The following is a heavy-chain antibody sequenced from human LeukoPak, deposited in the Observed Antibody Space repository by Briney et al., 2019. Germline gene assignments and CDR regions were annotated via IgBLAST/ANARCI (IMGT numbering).Heavy chain of an antibody. CDR3: AREPRDGGVILDH. J-gene: IGHJ4*02. CDR2: ISSGGSTI. Sequence: GGTLRLSCAASGFTFSDYYMSWIRQAPGKGLEWISYISSGGSTIYYADSVRGQFTISRDNAKKSLYLQMNSLRAEDTAVYYCAREPRDGGVILDHWGQGTLVTVSS. D-gene: IGHD3-16*01. CDR1: GFTFSDYY. V-gene: IGHV3-11*01.